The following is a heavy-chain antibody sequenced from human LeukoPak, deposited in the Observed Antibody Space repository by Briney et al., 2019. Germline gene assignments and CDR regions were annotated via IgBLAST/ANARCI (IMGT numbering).Heavy chain of an antibody. J-gene: IGHJ4*02. CDR3: AREGVTGTTFYNPFDY. CDR2: IYHSGST. Sequence: SSETLSLTCTVSGYSISSGYYWGWIRPPPGKGLEWIGSIYHSGSTYYNPSLKSRVTISVDSSKNQFSLKLSSVTAADTAVYYCAREGVTGTTFYNPFDYWGQGTLVTVSS. V-gene: IGHV4-38-2*02. D-gene: IGHD1-7*01. CDR1: GYSISSGYY.